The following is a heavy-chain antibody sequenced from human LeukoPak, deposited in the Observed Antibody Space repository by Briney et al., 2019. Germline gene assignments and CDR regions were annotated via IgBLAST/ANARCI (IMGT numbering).Heavy chain of an antibody. CDR2: IYSSGTT. CDR1: GGSISSYY. J-gene: IGHJ4*02. D-gene: IGHD3-16*01. Sequence: SETLSLTCTVSGGSISSYYWSWIRQPAGKGLEWLGRIYSSGTTNYNPSLKSRVTMSVDTSKNQFSLKLSSVTAADTAVCFCARNVRGGSTYLDYWGQGALVTVSS. CDR3: ARNVRGGSTYLDY. V-gene: IGHV4-4*07.